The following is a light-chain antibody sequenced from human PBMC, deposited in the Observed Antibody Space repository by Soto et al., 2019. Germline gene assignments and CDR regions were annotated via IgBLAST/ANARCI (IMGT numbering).Light chain of an antibody. J-gene: IGKJ1*01. CDR3: QQYNNWPWT. Sequence: EIVMTQSPATPSLSPGERATLSCRASQSVSSNLAWYQQKPGQAPRLLIYGASTRATGIPDRFSGSGSGTEFTLTISSLQSEDLAVYYCQQYNNWPWTFCQGTKVDIK. V-gene: IGKV3-15*01. CDR2: GAS. CDR1: QSVSSN.